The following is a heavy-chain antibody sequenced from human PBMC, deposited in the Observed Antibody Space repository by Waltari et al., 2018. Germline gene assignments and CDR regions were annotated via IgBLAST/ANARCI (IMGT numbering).Heavy chain of an antibody. CDR1: GYTFTGYY. CDR2: INPNSSGT. J-gene: IGHJ3*02. Sequence: QVQLVQSGAEVKKPGASVKVSCKASGYTFTGYYMHWLRQAPGQGLEWMGRINPNSSGTNYAQKVQGRVTMTRDTSISTAYMELSRLRSDDTAVYYCELTGHDAFDIWGQGTMVTVSS. V-gene: IGHV1-2*06. CDR3: ELTGHDAFDI. D-gene: IGHD1-1*01.